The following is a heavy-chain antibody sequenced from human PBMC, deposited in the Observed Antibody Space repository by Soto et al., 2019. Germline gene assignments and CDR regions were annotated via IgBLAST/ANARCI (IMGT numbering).Heavy chain of an antibody. CDR3: AKDRDKLPAWGYYYYGMDV. D-gene: IGHD1-26*01. J-gene: IGHJ6*02. CDR2: ISGSGGST. V-gene: IGHV3-23*01. CDR1: GFTFNSYA. Sequence: PGGSVQIACAASGFTFNSYAMSWVREAPGKGREWVSAISGSGGSTYYADSVKGRFTISRDNSKNTLYLQMNSLRAEDTAVYYCAKDRDKLPAWGYYYYGMDVWGQGTTVTVS.